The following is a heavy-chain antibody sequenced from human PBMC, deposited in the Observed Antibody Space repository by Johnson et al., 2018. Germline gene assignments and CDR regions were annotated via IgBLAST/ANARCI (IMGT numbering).Heavy chain of an antibody. J-gene: IGHJ3*02. CDR2: INPSGVIT. V-gene: IGHV1-46*01. D-gene: IGHD5-18*01. CDR3: ARGDPAIPDDPFDI. CDR1: GYTFSRYY. Sequence: VQLLESGAEMKMPGASVKVSCKASGYTFSRYYMHWVRQAPGQGHEWLGVINPSGVITNYAQNFLGRATMTRDTSTSTVYMDLRSLRSEDTAVYYCARGDPAIPDDPFDISGQGTMVIVSS.